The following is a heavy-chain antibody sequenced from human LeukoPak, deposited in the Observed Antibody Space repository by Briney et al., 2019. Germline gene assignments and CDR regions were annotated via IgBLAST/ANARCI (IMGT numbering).Heavy chain of an antibody. J-gene: IGHJ4*02. CDR3: ARDLGSGISFDY. CDR1: GYTFTSYG. V-gene: IGHV1-18*01. Sequence: ASVKVSCKASGYTFTSYGISWVRQAPGQGLEWMGWISAYSGNTNYAQKLQGRVTMTRDTSISTAYMELSRLRSDDTAVYYCARDLGSGISFDYWGQGTLVTVSS. CDR2: ISAYSGNT. D-gene: IGHD3-10*01.